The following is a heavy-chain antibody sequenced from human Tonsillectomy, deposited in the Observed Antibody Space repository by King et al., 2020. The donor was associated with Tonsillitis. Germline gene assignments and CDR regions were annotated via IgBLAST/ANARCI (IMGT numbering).Heavy chain of an antibody. CDR2: ISYDGSKK. CDR1: GFTFSSFA. Sequence: VQLVEAGGGVVQPGRSLRLSCAASGFTFSSFAMHWVRQAPGKGLEWGAVISYDGSKKYYADSVKGRFTISRDNSKNTLFLQMNSLRAEDTAVYYCAREGITGTTGGIYYYYGMDVWGQGTTVTVSS. D-gene: IGHD1-7*01. CDR3: AREGITGTTGGIYYYYGMDV. V-gene: IGHV3-30-3*01. J-gene: IGHJ6*02.